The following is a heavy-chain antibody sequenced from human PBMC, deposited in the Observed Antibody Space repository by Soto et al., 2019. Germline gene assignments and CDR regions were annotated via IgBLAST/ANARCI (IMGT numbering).Heavy chain of an antibody. Sequence: QVQLVQSGAEVKKPGASVKVSCKASGNTFTSYDINWVRQATGHGLEWMGWINPNSGNIGYATKFQGRVTMTRDTAKKTAYMEVSRVRSDDTAVYYCARGRASGSYYLLDYWGQGTFVTVSS. CDR2: INPNSGNI. J-gene: IGHJ4*02. D-gene: IGHD3-10*01. V-gene: IGHV1-8*01. CDR1: GNTFTSYD. CDR3: ARGRASGSYYLLDY.